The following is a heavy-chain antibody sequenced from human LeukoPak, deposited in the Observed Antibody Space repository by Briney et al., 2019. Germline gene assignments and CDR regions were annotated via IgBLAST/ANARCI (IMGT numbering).Heavy chain of an antibody. CDR2: ISISSSTI. CDR1: GFTFSSYS. V-gene: IGHV3-48*04. CDR3: ARDLVVVPALDAFDI. J-gene: IGHJ3*02. Sequence: PGGSLRLSRAASGFTFSSYSMNWVRQAPGKGLEWVSCISISSSTIYYATSVKGRFTISRDNAKNSLYLQMNSLRAEDTAVYYCARDLVVVPALDAFDIWGQGTMVTVSS. D-gene: IGHD2-21*02.